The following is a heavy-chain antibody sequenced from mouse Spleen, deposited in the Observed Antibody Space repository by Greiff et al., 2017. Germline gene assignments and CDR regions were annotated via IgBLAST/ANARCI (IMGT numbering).Heavy chain of an antibody. CDR3: ARQTYSNYDYAMDY. V-gene: IGHV2-6-1*01. CDR2: IWSDGST. J-gene: IGHJ4*01. D-gene: IGHD2-5*01. Sequence: QVQLKESGPGLVAPSQSLSITCTVSGFSLTSYGVHWVRQPPGKGLEWLVVIWSDGSTTYNSALKSRLSISKDNSKSQVFLKMNSLQTDDTAMYYCARQTYSNYDYAMDYWGQGTSVTVSS. CDR1: GFSLTSYG.